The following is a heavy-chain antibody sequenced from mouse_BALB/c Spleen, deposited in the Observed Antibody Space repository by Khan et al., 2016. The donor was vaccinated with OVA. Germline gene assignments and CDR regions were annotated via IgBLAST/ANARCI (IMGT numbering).Heavy chain of an antibody. CDR2: ISSGSSTI. CDR3: ARSGGNFHWYFDV. D-gene: IGHD2-1*01. Sequence: EVELVESGGGLVQPGGSRKLSCAASGFTFSSFGMHWVRQAPKKGLEWVAYISSGSSTIYYVDTVKGRFTISRANPKNTLFLQMTSLRSEYTAMYYCARSGGNFHWYFDVWGAGTSVTVSS. V-gene: IGHV5-17*02. J-gene: IGHJ1*01. CDR1: GFTFSSFG.